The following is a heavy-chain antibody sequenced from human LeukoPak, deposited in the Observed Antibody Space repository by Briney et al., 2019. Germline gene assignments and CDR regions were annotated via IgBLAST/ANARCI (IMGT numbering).Heavy chain of an antibody. V-gene: IGHV3-30*02. CDR3: AKEVGATTEQDAFDI. D-gene: IGHD1-26*01. J-gene: IGHJ3*02. CDR1: GFTFSNFG. Sequence: GTSLRLSCAASGFTFSNFGMHWVRQAPGKGLEWVAFIRYDGSNKYYADSVKGRFTISRDNSKNTLYLQMNSLRAEDTAVYYCAKEVGATTEQDAFDIWGQGTMVTVSS. CDR2: IRYDGSNK.